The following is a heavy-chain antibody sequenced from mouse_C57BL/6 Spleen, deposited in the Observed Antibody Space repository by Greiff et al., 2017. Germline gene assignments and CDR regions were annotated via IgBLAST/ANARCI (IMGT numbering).Heavy chain of an antibody. CDR3: ARGGYGTYY. CDR1: GYTFTSYW. CDR2: IYPSDSET. Sequence: VQLQQPGAELVRPGSSVKLSCKASGYTFTSYWLDWVKQRPGQGLEWIGNIYPSDSETHYNQKFKDKATLTVDKSSSTAYMQLSSLTSEDSAVYCCARGGYGTYYWGQGTTLTVSS. V-gene: IGHV1-61*01. D-gene: IGHD2-1*01. J-gene: IGHJ2*01.